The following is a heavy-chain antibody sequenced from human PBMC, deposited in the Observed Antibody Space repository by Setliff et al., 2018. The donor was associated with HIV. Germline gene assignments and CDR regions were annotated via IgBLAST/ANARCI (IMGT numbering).Heavy chain of an antibody. D-gene: IGHD2-15*01. Sequence: KSSETLSLTCTVSGGSIKSSSDYWGWIRQPPGKGLEWIGTIYYSGSTYYSPSLKSRVTISEDTSKNQFSLKMRSVTAADTAVYYCATSPAGVILGSRPFYFDYWGQGTLVTVSS. CDR1: GGSIKSSSDY. CDR3: ATSPAGVILGSRPFYFDY. CDR2: IYYSGST. V-gene: IGHV4-39*07. J-gene: IGHJ4*02.